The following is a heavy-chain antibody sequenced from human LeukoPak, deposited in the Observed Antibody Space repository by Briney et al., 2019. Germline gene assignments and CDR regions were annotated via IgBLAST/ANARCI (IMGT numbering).Heavy chain of an antibody. J-gene: IGHJ4*02. Sequence: SETLSLTCTVSGGSISSYYWSWIRQPPGKGLEWIGYIYYSGSTNYNPSLKSRVTISVDTSKNQFSLKLSSVTAADTAVYYCARFRERSGAGAGPLDYWGQGTLVTVSS. CDR1: GGSISSYY. CDR3: ARFRERSGAGAGPLDY. D-gene: IGHD6-13*01. CDR2: IYYSGST. V-gene: IGHV4-59*08.